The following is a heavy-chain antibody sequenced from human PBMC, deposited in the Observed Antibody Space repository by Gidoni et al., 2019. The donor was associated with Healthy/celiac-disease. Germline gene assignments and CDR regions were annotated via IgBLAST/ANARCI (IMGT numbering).Heavy chain of an antibody. J-gene: IGHJ5*02. Sequence: QVQLVESGGGLVKPGGSLRLSCAAPGFTFSDYYMSWIRQAPGKGLEWVSYISSSSSYTNYADSVKGRFTISRDNAKNSLYLQMNSLRAEDTAVYYCATSGGGGNWFDPWGQGTLVTVSS. D-gene: IGHD6-25*01. CDR2: ISSSSSYT. CDR1: GFTFSDYY. V-gene: IGHV3-11*06. CDR3: ATSGGGGNWFDP.